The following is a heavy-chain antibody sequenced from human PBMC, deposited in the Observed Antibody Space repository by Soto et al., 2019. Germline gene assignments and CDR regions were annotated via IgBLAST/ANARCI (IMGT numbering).Heavy chain of an antibody. J-gene: IGHJ4*02. V-gene: IGHV3-30-3*01. CDR1: GFTFSSYA. CDR3: AREALYSSPWIYFDY. D-gene: IGHD6-6*01. CDR2: ISYDGSNK. Sequence: QVQLVESGGGVVQPGRSLRLSCAASGFTFSSYAMHWVRQAPGKGLEWVAVISYDGSNKYYADSVKGRFTISRDNSKNTLYLRMNSLRAEDTAVYYCAREALYSSPWIYFDYWGQGTLVTVSS.